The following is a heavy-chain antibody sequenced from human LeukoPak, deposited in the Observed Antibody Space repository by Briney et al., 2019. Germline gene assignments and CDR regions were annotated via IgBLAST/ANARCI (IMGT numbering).Heavy chain of an antibody. J-gene: IGHJ3*02. V-gene: IGHV4-59*01. Sequence: PSETLSLTCSVSGGSISSYYWRWIRQPPGKGLEWIGYIYHSGTTDYKPSLRSRVSISVDTSKNEFSLKLSSVTAADTAVYYCARDGYIIRGTFDIWGQGTGVTVSS. CDR2: IYHSGTT. D-gene: IGHD5-24*01. CDR3: ARDGYIIRGTFDI. CDR1: GGSISSYY.